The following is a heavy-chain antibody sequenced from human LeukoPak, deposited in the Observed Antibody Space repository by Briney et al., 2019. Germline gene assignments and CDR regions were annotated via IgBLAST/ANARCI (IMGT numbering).Heavy chain of an antibody. CDR2: IYSGGST. CDR1: GFTVSSNY. Sequence: PGGSLRLSCAASGFTVSSNYMSWVRQAPGKGLEWVSVIYSGGSTYYADSVKGRFTISRDDSKNTLYLQMNSLRDEDTAVYYCARSIYYYDSSGYLYPFDYWGQGTLVTVSS. V-gene: IGHV3-66*01. CDR3: ARSIYYYDSSGYLYPFDY. D-gene: IGHD3-22*01. J-gene: IGHJ4*02.